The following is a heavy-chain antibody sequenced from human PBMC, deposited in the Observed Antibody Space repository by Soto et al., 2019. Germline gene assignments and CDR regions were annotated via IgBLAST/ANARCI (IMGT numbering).Heavy chain of an antibody. CDR2: IYNDGSYT. CDR1: GFIFKMYW. CDR3: TRGPRPISTGTGAY. Sequence: GGSLRLSCAASGFIFKMYWMHWVRQTPGKGLVWISRIYNDGSYTDYADSVRGRFTISRGNVNDTLYLQMNNLRAEDSGLYYCTRGPRPISTGTGAYWGQGTQVTVSS. J-gene: IGHJ4*02. D-gene: IGHD3-10*01. V-gene: IGHV3-74*01.